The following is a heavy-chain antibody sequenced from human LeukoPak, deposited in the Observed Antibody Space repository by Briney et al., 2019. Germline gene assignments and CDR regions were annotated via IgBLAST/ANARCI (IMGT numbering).Heavy chain of an antibody. CDR1: GFTFSSYE. CDR3: ARLSTGSAYYFDY. CDR2: ISSSGSTI. J-gene: IGHJ4*02. V-gene: IGHV3-48*03. D-gene: IGHD1-26*01. Sequence: PGGSLRLSCAASGFTFSSYEMNWVRQAPGKGLEWVSYISSSGSTIYYADSVKGRFTISRDNAKNSLYLQMNSLRAEDTAVYYCARLSTGSAYYFDYWGQGTLVTVSS.